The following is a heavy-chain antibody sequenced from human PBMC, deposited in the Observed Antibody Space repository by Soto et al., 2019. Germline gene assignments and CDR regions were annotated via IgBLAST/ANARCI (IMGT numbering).Heavy chain of an antibody. CDR3: AKEDTSSGSLDY. V-gene: IGHV3-23*01. CDR1: GFPFGENA. D-gene: IGHD6-19*01. Sequence: XGSLRLSCAAAGFPFGENAMSWVRQAPGKGLDWVSGISDSGATTYYADSVRGRFTISRDNSKNTLYLQMKSLRAEDSASYYCAKEDTSSGSLDYWGQGALVTVSS. CDR2: ISDSGATT. J-gene: IGHJ4*02.